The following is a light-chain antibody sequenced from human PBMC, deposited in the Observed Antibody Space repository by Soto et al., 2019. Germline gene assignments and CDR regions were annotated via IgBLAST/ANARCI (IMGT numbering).Light chain of an antibody. CDR2: SNN. CDR1: TSNIGRYG. CDR3: AAWDDSLIGPV. J-gene: IGLJ2*01. Sequence: QPVLTQAPSASGIPGQRVTISCSGSTSNIGRYGVDWYQHLPGTAPKLLIYSNNERPSGVPDRFSGSQSGTSASLAISGLQSEDEADYYCAAWDDSLIGPVFGGGTKVTVL. V-gene: IGLV1-44*01.